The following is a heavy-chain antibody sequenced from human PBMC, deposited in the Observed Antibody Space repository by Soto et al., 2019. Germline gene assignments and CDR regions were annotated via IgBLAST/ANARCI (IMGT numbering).Heavy chain of an antibody. D-gene: IGHD3-22*01. Sequence: VGSLRLSCAACGFTFSTYCIHWVRHAPGKGLEWVAVISSDGSDKYYAGSVKGRFTISRDSSKNMLYLQMNSLRAEDTAIYYCAKESSYDSSDYNAFDIWGQGTRVTVSS. CDR1: GFTFSTYC. CDR3: AKESSYDSSDYNAFDI. CDR2: ISSDGSDK. J-gene: IGHJ3*02. V-gene: IGHV3-30*18.